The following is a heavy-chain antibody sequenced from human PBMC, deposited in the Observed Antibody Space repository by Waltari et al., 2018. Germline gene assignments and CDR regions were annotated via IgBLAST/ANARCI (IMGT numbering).Heavy chain of an antibody. CDR2: VDPEDGET. J-gene: IGHJ6*03. CDR1: GYTFTDYY. D-gene: IGHD1-26*01. V-gene: IGHV1-69-2*01. CDR3: ATERGGPKWELLKVHYYYYMDV. Sequence: EVQLVQSGAEVKKPGATVKISCKASGYTFTDYYMHWVQQAPGKGLEWMGRVDPEDGETIYAEKFQGRVTITADTSTDTAYMELSSLRSEDTAVYYCATERGGPKWELLKVHYYYYMDVWGKGTTVTVSS.